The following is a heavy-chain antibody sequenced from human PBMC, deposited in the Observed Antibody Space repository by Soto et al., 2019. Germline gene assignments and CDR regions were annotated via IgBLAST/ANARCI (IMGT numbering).Heavy chain of an antibody. CDR2: IYSGGST. V-gene: IGHV3-53*01. CDR1: GFTVSSNY. J-gene: IGHJ6*02. Sequence: EVQLVESGGGLIQPGGSLRLSCAASGFTVSSNYMSWVRQAPGKGLEWVSVIYSGGSTYYADSVKGRFTIFRDNSKNTLYLQMNSLRAEDTAVYYCARDLSAGNRGGMDDWGQGTTVTVSS. CDR3: ARDLSAGNRGGMDD. D-gene: IGHD3-10*01.